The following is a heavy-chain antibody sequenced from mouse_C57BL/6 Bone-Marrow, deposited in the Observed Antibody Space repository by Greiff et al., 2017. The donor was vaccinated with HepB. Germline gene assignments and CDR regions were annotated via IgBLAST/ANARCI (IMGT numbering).Heavy chain of an antibody. CDR3: AREWLLWPYAMDY. V-gene: IGHV1-50*01. D-gene: IGHD2-1*01. Sequence: QVQLQQPGAELVKPGASVKLSCKASGYTFTSYWMQWVKQRPGQGLEWIGEIDPSDSYTNYNQKFKGKATLTVDTSSSTAYMQLSSLTSEDSAVYYCAREWLLWPYAMDYWGQGTSVTVSS. CDR1: GYTFTSYW. J-gene: IGHJ4*01. CDR2: IDPSDSYT.